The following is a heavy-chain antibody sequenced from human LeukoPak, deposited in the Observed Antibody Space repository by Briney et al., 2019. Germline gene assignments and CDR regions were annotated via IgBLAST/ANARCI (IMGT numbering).Heavy chain of an antibody. J-gene: IGHJ4*02. CDR1: GYMFTAHF. V-gene: IGHV1-2*02. CDR3: AREIVSASTVGFDY. D-gene: IGHD5/OR15-5a*01. CDR2: IDPNSGGT. Sequence: ASVKVSCKASGYMFTAHFLHWVRQAPGQGLEWMGWIDPNSGGTNYARKFQGRVTMTRDTSMRTAYMALSRLTSDDTAVYYRAREIVSASTVGFDYWGQGTLVTVST.